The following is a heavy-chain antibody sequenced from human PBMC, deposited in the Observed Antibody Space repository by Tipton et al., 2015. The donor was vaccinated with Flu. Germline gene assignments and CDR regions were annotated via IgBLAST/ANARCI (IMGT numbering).Heavy chain of an antibody. Sequence: SLRLSCAASGFTFSSYSMNWVRQAPGKGPEWVSAISRSGSYTYYADSVKGRFTISRDNAKNSLYLQMNSLRVGDTAVYYCARGPLPDSNWYNGMDVWGQGTTVTVSS. J-gene: IGHJ6*02. V-gene: IGHV3-21*01. D-gene: IGHD6-13*01. CDR1: GFTFSSYS. CDR3: ARGPLPDSNWYNGMDV. CDR2: ISRSGSYT.